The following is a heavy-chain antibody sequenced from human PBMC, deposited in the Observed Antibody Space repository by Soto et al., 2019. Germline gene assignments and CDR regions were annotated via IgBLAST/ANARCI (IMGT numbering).Heavy chain of an antibody. CDR2: IWYDGSNK. Sequence: QVQLVESGGGVVQPGRSLRLSCAASGFTFSSYGMHWVRQAPGKGLEWVAVIWYDGSNKYYADSVKGRFTISRDNSKNTLYLQMNSLRAEDTAVYYCAREGAYCGGDCYSDAFDIWGQGTMVTVSS. D-gene: IGHD2-21*02. CDR1: GFTFSSYG. V-gene: IGHV3-33*01. CDR3: AREGAYCGGDCYSDAFDI. J-gene: IGHJ3*02.